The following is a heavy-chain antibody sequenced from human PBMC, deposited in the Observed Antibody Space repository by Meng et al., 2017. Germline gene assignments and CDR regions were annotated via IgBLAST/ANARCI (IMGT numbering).Heavy chain of an antibody. Sequence: GESLKISCAASGFTFSSYAMHWVRQAPGKGLEWVAVISYDGSNKYYADSVTGRFTISRDNSKNTLYLQMNSLRAEDTAVYYCSRAPTETPLLSYYYYGMDVWGQGTTVTVSS. V-gene: IGHV3-30*04. CDR3: SRAPTETPLLSYYYYGMDV. CDR2: ISYDGSNK. J-gene: IGHJ6*02. CDR1: GFTFSSYA. D-gene: IGHD2-15*01.